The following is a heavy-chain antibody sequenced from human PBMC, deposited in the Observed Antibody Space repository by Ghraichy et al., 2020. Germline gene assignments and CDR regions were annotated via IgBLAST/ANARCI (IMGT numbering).Heavy chain of an antibody. CDR2: ISSSGSRT. J-gene: IGHJ6*02. Sequence: GGSLRLSCAASRFSFSSYAMSWVRQAPGKGLEWVSGISSSGSRTYYADSVKGRFSISRDNSKSTLYLQMNSLRAEDTAVYYCAKGGSTVRFYHYNGMDVWGQGTTVTVSS. D-gene: IGHD4-17*01. CDR3: AKGGSTVRFYHYNGMDV. V-gene: IGHV3-23*01. CDR1: RFSFSSYA.